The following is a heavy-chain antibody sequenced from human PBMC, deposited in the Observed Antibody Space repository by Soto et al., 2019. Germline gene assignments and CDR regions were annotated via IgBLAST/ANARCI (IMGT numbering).Heavy chain of an antibody. D-gene: IGHD6-13*01. CDR2: INHSGST. J-gene: IGHJ6*02. CDR3: ARGGYSGSWTYYYYYGMDV. Sequence: SETLSLTCAVYGGSFSGYYWSWIRQPPGKGLEWIGEINHSGSTNYNPSLKSRVTISVDTSKNQFSLKLSSVTAADTAVYYCARGGYSGSWTYYYYYGMDVWGQGTTVTVS. CDR1: GGSFSGYY. V-gene: IGHV4-34*01.